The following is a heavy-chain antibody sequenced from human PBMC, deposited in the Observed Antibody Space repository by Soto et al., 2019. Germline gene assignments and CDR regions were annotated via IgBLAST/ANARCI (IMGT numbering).Heavy chain of an antibody. Sequence: TSETLSLTCAVYGGSFSGYYWSWIRQPPGKGLEWIGEINHSGSTNYNPSLKSRVAISVDTSKNQFSLKLSSVTAADTAVYYCARAQLTTYYDSRNWFDPWGQGTLVTVSS. CDR1: GGSFSGYY. J-gene: IGHJ5*02. D-gene: IGHD3-3*01. V-gene: IGHV4-34*01. CDR2: INHSGST. CDR3: ARAQLTTYYDSRNWFDP.